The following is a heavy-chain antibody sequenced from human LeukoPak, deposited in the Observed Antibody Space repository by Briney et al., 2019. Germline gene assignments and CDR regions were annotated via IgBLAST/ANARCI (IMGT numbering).Heavy chain of an antibody. Sequence: SETLSLTCTVSGGSISSYYWSWIRQPPGKGLEWIGYIYYSGSTNYNPSLKSRVTISVDTSKNQFSLKLSSVTAADTAVYYCAGNVDTAMPGYYYYYMDVWGKGTTVTVSS. D-gene: IGHD5-18*01. CDR3: AGNVDTAMPGYYYYYMDV. J-gene: IGHJ6*03. CDR2: IYYSGST. CDR1: GGSISSYY. V-gene: IGHV4-59*08.